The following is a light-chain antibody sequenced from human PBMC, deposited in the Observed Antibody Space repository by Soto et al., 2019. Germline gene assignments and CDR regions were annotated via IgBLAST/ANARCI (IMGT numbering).Light chain of an antibody. CDR2: DAS. CDR3: LQDYNYPIT. CDR1: QSVSSN. Sequence: EIVLTQSPATLSLSPGERANLSCRASQSVSSNLAWYRQKPGQAPRLLIYDASTRATGIPATYSGSGSGTEFTLTISSLQSEDFAVYYCLQDYNYPITFGQGTRLEIK. V-gene: IGKV3-15*01. J-gene: IGKJ5*01.